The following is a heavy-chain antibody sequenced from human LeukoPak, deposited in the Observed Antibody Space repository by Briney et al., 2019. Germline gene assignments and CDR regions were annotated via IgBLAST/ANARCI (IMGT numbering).Heavy chain of an antibody. CDR3: ARVVRYCSGGSCYSGLYYFDY. Sequence: SETLSLTCAVYGGSFSGYYWSWIRQPPGKGLEWIREINHRGSTNYNPSLKSRVTISVDTSKNQFSLKLSSVTAADTAVYYCARVVRYCSGGSCYSGLYYFDYWGQGTLVTVSS. D-gene: IGHD2-15*01. CDR2: INHRGST. V-gene: IGHV4-34*01. J-gene: IGHJ4*02. CDR1: GGSFSGYY.